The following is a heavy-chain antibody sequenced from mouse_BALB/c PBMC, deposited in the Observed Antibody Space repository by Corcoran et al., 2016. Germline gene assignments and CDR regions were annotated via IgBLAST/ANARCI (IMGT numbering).Heavy chain of an antibody. V-gene: IGHV3-6*02. CDR2: ISYDGSN. D-gene: IGHD3-2*01. CDR3: ARRQLGLFFDY. CDR1: GYSITSGYY. Sequence: DVQLQESGPGLMKPSQSLSLTCSVTGYSITSGYYWNWIRQFPGNKLEWMGYISYDGSNNYNPSLKNRISITRDTSKNQFFLKLNSVTTEDTATYYCARRQLGLFFDYWGQGTTLTVSS. J-gene: IGHJ2*01.